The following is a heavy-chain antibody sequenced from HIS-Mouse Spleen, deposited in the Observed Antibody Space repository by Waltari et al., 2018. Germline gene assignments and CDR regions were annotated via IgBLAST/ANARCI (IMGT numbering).Heavy chain of an antibody. V-gene: IGHV3-30*18. CDR3: AKDKHHAFDY. Sequence: QVQLVESGGGVVQPGRSLRLSCAASGFTLSSSGMHWVRQAPGKGLEWVAVISYDGSNKYYADSVKGRFTISRDNSKNTLYLQMNSLRAEDTAVYYCAKDKHHAFDYWGQGTLVTVSS. CDR2: ISYDGSNK. CDR1: GFTLSSSG. J-gene: IGHJ4*02.